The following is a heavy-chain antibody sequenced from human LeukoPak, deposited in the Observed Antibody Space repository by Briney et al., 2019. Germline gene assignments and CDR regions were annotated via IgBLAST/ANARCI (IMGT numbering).Heavy chain of an antibody. CDR1: GGSISSYY. CDR2: IYYSGST. D-gene: IGHD6-19*01. Sequence: PSETLSLTCTVSGGSISSYYWSWIRQPPGKGLEWIGYIYYSGSTSYNPSLKSRVTISVDTSKNQISLKLSSVTAADTAVYYCARESSGRNRFPNYYYYMDVWGTGTTVTISS. CDR3: ARESSGRNRFPNYYYYMDV. V-gene: IGHV4-59*01. J-gene: IGHJ6*03.